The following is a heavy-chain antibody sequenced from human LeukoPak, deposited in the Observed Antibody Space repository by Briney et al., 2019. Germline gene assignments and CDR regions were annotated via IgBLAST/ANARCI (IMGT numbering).Heavy chain of an antibody. J-gene: IGHJ3*02. Sequence: SEALSLTCTVSGGSISSSSYYWGWIRQPPGKGLEWIGSIYYSGSTYYNPSLKSRVTISVDTSKNQFSLKLSSVTAADTAVYYCVRDLRRNDFWSGYSDAFDIWGQGTMVTVSS. CDR2: IYYSGST. V-gene: IGHV4-39*07. D-gene: IGHD3-3*01. CDR3: VRDLRRNDFWSGYSDAFDI. CDR1: GGSISSSSYY.